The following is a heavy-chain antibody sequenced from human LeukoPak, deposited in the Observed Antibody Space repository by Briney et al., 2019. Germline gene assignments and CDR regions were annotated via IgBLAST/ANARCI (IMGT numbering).Heavy chain of an antibody. J-gene: IGHJ5*02. Sequence: PGGSLRLSCATSGFTFSNYGMHWVRQAPGKGLEWVAFIRFDGSTKYYADSVKGRFTISRDNSKNTLYLQMNSLRAEDTAMYYCAKDGSGYGKNWFDPWGQGTLVTVSS. D-gene: IGHD5-12*01. V-gene: IGHV3-30*02. CDR2: IRFDGSTK. CDR3: AKDGSGYGKNWFDP. CDR1: GFTFSNYG.